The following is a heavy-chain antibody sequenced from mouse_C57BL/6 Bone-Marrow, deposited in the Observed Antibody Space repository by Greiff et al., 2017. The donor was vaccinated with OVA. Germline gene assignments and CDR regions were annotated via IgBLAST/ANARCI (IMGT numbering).Heavy chain of an antibody. CDR3: ARSFYYGYLLYAMDY. J-gene: IGHJ4*01. V-gene: IGHV1-39*01. D-gene: IGHD2-2*01. Sequence: EVQRVESGPELVKPGASVKISCKASGYSFTDYNMNWVKQSNGKSLEWIGVINPNYGTTSYNQKFKGKATLTVDQSSSTAYMQLNSLTSEDSAVYYCARSFYYGYLLYAMDYWGQGTSVTVSS. CDR1: GYSFTDYN. CDR2: INPNYGTT.